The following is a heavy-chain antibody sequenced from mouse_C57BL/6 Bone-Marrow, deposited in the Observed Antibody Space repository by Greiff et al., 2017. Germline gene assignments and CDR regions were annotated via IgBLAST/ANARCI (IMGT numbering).Heavy chain of an antibody. Sequence: EVKLVESGGGLVKPGGSLKLSCAASGFTFSSYAMSWVRQTPEKRLEWVATISDGGSYTYYPDNVKGRFTISRDNAKNNLYLQMSHLKSEDTAMYYCARSYYYAVDYWGQGTTLTVSS. V-gene: IGHV5-4*03. CDR2: ISDGGSYT. D-gene: IGHD1-1*01. CDR1: GFTFSSYA. J-gene: IGHJ2*01. CDR3: ARSYYYAVDY.